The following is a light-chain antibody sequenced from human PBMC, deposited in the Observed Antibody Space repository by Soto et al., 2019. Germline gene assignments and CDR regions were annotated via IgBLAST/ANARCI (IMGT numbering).Light chain of an antibody. CDR1: RGISSF. CDR2: TAS. V-gene: IGKV1-9*01. CDR3: QQYYSYPRT. Sequence: IQLTQSPSSLSASVGDRVTVTCRASRGISSFLAWYQLKPGKAPKLLIYTASTLQTGVPSRFSGSGSGTDFTLTISSLQPEDFATYYCQQYYSYPRTFGGGTKVDIK. J-gene: IGKJ4*01.